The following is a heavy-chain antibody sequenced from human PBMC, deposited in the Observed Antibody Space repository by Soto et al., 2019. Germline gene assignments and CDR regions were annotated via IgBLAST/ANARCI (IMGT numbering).Heavy chain of an antibody. Sequence: EVQLLESGGGLVQPGGSLRLSCAASGFTFSSYAMSWVRQAPGKGLEWVSAISGDGGNTYYADSVKGRFTISRDNSKNTLYLQMHRLRDEDTVVDDCAQGSGVSPFCIVVYLGQGPQVSVS. D-gene: IGHD6-19*01. V-gene: IGHV3-23*01. CDR2: ISGDGGNT. CDR1: GFTFSSYA. CDR3: AQGSGVSPFCIVVY. J-gene: IGHJ4*02.